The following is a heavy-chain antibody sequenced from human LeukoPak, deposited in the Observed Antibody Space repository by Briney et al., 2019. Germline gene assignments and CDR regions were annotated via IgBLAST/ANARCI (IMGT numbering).Heavy chain of an antibody. J-gene: IGHJ4*02. CDR2: ISGSGGST. V-gene: IGHV3-23*01. Sequence: GGSLRLSCAASGFTFSSYAMSWVRQAPXXXXXWVSAISGSGGSTYYADSVKGRFTISRDNSKNTLYLQMNSLRAEDTAVYYCAKGTEYYDFWSGYQRPYYFDYWGQGTLATVSS. CDR1: GFTFSSYA. CDR3: AKGTEYYDFWSGYQRPYYFDY. D-gene: IGHD3-3*01.